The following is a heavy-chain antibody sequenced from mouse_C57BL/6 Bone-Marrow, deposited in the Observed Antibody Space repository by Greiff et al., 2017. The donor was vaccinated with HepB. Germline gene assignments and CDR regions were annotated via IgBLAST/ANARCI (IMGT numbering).Heavy chain of an antibody. V-gene: IGHV1-18*01. Sequence: EVQLQQSGPELVKPGASVKIPCKASGYTFTDYNMDWVKQSHGKSLEWIGDINPNNGGTIYNQKFKGKATLTVDKSSSTAYMELRSLTSEDTAVYYCARRGSNWDEEGYAMDYWGQGTSVTVSS. D-gene: IGHD4-1*01. CDR1: GYTFTDYN. CDR3: ARRGSNWDEEGYAMDY. J-gene: IGHJ4*01. CDR2: INPNNGGT.